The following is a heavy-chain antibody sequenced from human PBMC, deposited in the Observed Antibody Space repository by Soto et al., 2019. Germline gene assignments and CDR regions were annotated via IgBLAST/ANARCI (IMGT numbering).Heavy chain of an antibody. D-gene: IGHD1-1*01. V-gene: IGHV4-61*01. J-gene: IGHJ4*02. CDR3: ARYTTGGTGFDY. Sequence: SETLSLTCTVSGGSVSSGSYYWSWIRQPPGKGLEWIGYISYSGNTNYNSSLKSRVTISKDTSENQFSLKVNSVTAADTAVYYCARYTTGGTGFDYSGQVPLVTVSS. CDR2: ISYSGNT. CDR1: GGSVSSGSYY.